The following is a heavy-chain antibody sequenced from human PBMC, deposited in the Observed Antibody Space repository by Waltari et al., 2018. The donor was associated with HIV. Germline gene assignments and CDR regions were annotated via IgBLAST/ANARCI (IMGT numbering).Heavy chain of an antibody. CDR2: IYSGGSR. V-gene: IGHV3-53*01. CDR3: ARDPRSSGYYGVDV. J-gene: IGHJ6*02. Sequence: EVQLVESGGGLIEAGGSLRLFWSASGFTVSSNHMSWVRQAPGKGLEWVSVIYSGGSRYYADSVKGRFTISRDNSKNTVSLHMNSLRAEDTAVYYCARDPRSSGYYGVDVWGQGTAVTVSS. CDR1: GFTVSSNH. D-gene: IGHD1-26*01.